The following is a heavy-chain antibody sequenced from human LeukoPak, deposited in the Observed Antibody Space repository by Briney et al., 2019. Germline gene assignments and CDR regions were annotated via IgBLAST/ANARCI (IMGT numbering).Heavy chain of an antibody. J-gene: IGHJ4*02. CDR2: INPSGGST. CDR1: GYTFTSYY. D-gene: IGHD1-7*01. CDR3: AREGRLELPDY. V-gene: IGHV1-46*01. Sequence: ASVKVSCKASGYTFTSYYMHWVRQAPGQGLEWMGIINPSGGSTSYAQKFQGRVTMTRDTSTGTVYMELSSLRSEDTAVYYCAREGRLELPDYWGQGTLVTVSS.